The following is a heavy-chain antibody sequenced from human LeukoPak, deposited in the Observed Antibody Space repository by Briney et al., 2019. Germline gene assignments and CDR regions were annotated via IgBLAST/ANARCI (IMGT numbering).Heavy chain of an antibody. CDR2: IYYHENT. V-gene: IGHV4-39*01. D-gene: IGHD2-2*01. Sequence: SETLSLTCTVSGGSISSSSDYWGWIRQAPGKGLEWIGSIYYHENTYYNSSLKSRVTISVDTSKNQFSLKLSSVTAADTAVYYCARHSGYCSSTSCYVRWFDPWGQGTLVTVSS. CDR3: ARHSGYCSSTSCYVRWFDP. J-gene: IGHJ5*02. CDR1: GGSISSSSDY.